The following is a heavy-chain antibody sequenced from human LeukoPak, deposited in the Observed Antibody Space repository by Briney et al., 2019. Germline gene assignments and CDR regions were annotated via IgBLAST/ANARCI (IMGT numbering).Heavy chain of an antibody. J-gene: IGHJ4*02. V-gene: IGHV3-23*01. D-gene: IGHD3-22*01. Sequence: GGSLRLSCAASGFTFSSYAMSWVRQAPGEGLEWVSAISGSGGSTYYADSVKGRFTISRDNSKNTLYLQMNSLTAEDTAVYYCANSRHYDVIFDYWGQGTLVTVSS. CDR3: ANSRHYDVIFDY. CDR2: ISGSGGST. CDR1: GFTFSSYA.